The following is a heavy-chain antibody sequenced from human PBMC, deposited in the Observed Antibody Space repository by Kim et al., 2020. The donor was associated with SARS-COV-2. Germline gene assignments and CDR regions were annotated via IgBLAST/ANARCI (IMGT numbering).Heavy chain of an antibody. J-gene: IGHJ5*02. CDR3: ARSGSGSYFNWFDP. V-gene: IGHV3-30-3*01. Sequence: GGSLRLSCAASGFTFSSYAMHWVRQAPGMGLEWVAVISYDGSNKYYADSVKGRFTISRDNSKNTLYLQMNSLRAEDTAVYYCARSGSGSYFNWFDPWGQGTLVTVSS. D-gene: IGHD3-10*01. CDR1: GFTFSSYA. CDR2: ISYDGSNK.